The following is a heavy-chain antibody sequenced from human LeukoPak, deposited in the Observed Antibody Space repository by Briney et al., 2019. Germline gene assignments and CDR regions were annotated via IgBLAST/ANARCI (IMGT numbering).Heavy chain of an antibody. D-gene: IGHD2-15*01. J-gene: IGHJ3*02. CDR1: GFTFSSYT. V-gene: IGHV3-48*01. CDR3: AKLIGCCDAFDI. Sequence: PGGSLRLSCAASGFTFSSYTMNWVRQAPGEGLEWVSYISSSTIHYADSVKGRFTISRDNSKNTLYLQMNSLRAEDTAVYYCAKLIGCCDAFDIWGQGTMVTVSS. CDR2: ISSSTI.